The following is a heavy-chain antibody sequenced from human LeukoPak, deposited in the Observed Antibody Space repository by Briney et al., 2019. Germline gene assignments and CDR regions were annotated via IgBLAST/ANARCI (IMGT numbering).Heavy chain of an antibody. CDR2: IKQDGSDK. CDR1: GFSFSNYW. CDR3: ARVPAGHYFDY. V-gene: IGHV3-7*01. D-gene: IGHD2-2*01. J-gene: IGHJ4*02. Sequence: GGSLRLSCAGSGFSFSNYWMTWVRQAPGKGLEWVANIKQDGSDKYYVDSVKGRFTISRDNAKNSLYLQMNSLRAEDTAVYYCARVPAGHYFDYWGQGTLVIVSS.